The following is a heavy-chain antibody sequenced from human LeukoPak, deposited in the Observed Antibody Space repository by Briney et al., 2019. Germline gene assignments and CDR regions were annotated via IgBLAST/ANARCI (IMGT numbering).Heavy chain of an antibody. CDR1: GGSISSGGYY. Sequence: SQTLSLTCTVSGGSISSGGYYWSWIRQHPGKGLEWIGYIYYSGSTYHNPSLKSRVTISVDTSKNQFSLKLSSVTAADTAVYYCARGGTTYYDFWSGYYHFDYWGQGTLVTVSS. D-gene: IGHD3-3*01. V-gene: IGHV4-31*03. CDR2: IYYSGST. CDR3: ARGGTTYYDFWSGYYHFDY. J-gene: IGHJ4*02.